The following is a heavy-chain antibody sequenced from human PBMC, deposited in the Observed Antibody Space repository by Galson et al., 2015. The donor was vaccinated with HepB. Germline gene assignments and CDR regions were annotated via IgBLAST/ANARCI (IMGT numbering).Heavy chain of an antibody. D-gene: IGHD3-10*01. CDR3: ARMFLWFGDQDAFDI. CDR2: INPNSGGT. Sequence: SVKVSCKASGYTFTGYYMHWVRQAPGQGLEWMGWINPNSGGTNYAQKFQGWVTMTRDTSISTAYMELSRLRSDDTAVYYCARMFLWFGDQDAFDIWGQGTMVTVSS. V-gene: IGHV1-2*04. CDR1: GYTFTGYY. J-gene: IGHJ3*02.